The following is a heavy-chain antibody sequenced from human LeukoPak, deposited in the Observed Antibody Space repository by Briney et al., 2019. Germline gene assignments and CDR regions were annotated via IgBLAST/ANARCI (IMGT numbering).Heavy chain of an antibody. J-gene: IGHJ3*02. CDR3: ARDARTYYYDSSGYYLSLDDAFDI. CDR2: TYYRSKWYN. V-gene: IGHV6-1*01. Sequence: SQTLSLTCAISGDSVSSNSAAWNWIRESPSRGLEWLGRTYYRSKWYNDYTVSVKSRITINPDTSKNQFSLQLNSVTPEDTAVYYCARDARTYYYDSSGYYLSLDDAFDIWGQGTMVTVSS. CDR1: GDSVSSNSAA. D-gene: IGHD3-22*01.